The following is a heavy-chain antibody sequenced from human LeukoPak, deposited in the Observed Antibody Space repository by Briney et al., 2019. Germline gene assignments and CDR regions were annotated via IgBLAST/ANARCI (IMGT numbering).Heavy chain of an antibody. CDR2: ISTYNGNT. Sequence: ASVKVSCKASGYTFTSYGISWVRQAPGQGLEWMGWISTYNGNTNYAQKFQGRVTITADKSTSTAYMELSSLRSEDTAVYYCATQVAATTIDYWGQGTLVTVSS. J-gene: IGHJ4*02. V-gene: IGHV1-18*01. CDR1: GYTFTSYG. CDR3: ATQVAATTIDY. D-gene: IGHD2-15*01.